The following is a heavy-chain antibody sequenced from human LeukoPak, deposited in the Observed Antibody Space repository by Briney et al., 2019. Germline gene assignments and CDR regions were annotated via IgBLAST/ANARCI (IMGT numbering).Heavy chain of an antibody. V-gene: IGHV3-21*01. D-gene: IGHD3-10*01. CDR2: ISPSSTYI. CDR3: VRGRIPMVVMGEFDY. Sequence: GVSLRLSCAASGFSFSTYAMNWVRQAPGKGLEWVSSISPSSTYIYYADSWKGRFTISRDNAKSSLYLQMNSLRAEDTAVYYCVRGRIPMVVMGEFDYWGQGTLVTVSS. CDR1: GFSFSTYA. J-gene: IGHJ4*02.